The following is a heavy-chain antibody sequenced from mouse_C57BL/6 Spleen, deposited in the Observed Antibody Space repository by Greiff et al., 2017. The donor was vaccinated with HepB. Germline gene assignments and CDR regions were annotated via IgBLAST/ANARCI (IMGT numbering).Heavy chain of an antibody. D-gene: IGHD1-1*01. J-gene: IGHJ2*01. CDR3: AREITTVVATDY. CDR1: GYTFTSYW. Sequence: QVQLQQSGAELVKPGASVKLSCKASGYTFTSYWMQWVKQRPGQGLEWIGEIDPSDSYTNYNQKFKGKATLTVDTSSSKAYMQLSSLTSEDSAVYYGAREITTVVATDYWGQGTTLTVSS. CDR2: IDPSDSYT. V-gene: IGHV1-50*01.